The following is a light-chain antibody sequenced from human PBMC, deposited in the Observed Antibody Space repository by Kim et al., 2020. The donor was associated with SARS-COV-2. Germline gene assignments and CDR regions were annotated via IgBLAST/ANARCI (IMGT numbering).Light chain of an antibody. CDR1: QTVLYNSNNKNC. CDR2: WAS. V-gene: IGKV4-1*01. J-gene: IGKJ2*03. CDR3: QQDYSTPPS. Sequence: ATLNCKYSQTVLYNSNNKNCLAWYQQKPGQAPKLLIYWASIRESGVSDRFSGSGSETDFTLTISSLQAEDVTVYYCQQDYSTPPSFGQGTKLEI.